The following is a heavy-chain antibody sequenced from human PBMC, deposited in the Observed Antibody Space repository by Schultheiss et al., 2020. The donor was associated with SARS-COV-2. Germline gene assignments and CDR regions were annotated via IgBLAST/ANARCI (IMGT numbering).Heavy chain of an antibody. CDR1: GGSISSGDYY. Sequence: SQTLSLTCTVSGGSISSGDYYWSWIRQPPGKGLEWIGYIYYSGSTYYNPSLKSRVTISVDTSKNQFSLKLSSVTAADTAVYYCARGLITGTPFFDYWGQGTLVTVSS. CDR2: IYYSGST. J-gene: IGHJ4*02. D-gene: IGHD1-20*01. CDR3: ARGLITGTPFFDY. V-gene: IGHV4-30-4*08.